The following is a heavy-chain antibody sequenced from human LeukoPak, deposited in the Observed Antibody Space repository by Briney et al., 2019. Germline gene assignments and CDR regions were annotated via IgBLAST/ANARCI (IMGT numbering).Heavy chain of an antibody. D-gene: IGHD2-2*03. CDR1: GYTFTDFY. J-gene: IGHJ6*03. V-gene: IGHV1-2*03. CDR2: ISPNTGVT. Sequence: LGASVKVSCKASGYTFTDFYIHWVRHAPGHGLEWMGWISPNTGVTNYAQRFQGRVTMTRDTSITTTYLELRGLTSDDTAVYYCARHGYCGNPRYYPDYYYIDVWGKGTKVTVSS. CDR3: ARHGYCGNPRYYPDYYYIDV.